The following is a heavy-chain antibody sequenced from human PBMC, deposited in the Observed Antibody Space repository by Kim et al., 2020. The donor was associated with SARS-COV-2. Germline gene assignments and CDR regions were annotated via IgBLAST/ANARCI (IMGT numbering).Heavy chain of an antibody. CDR3: AVDYDILTGYHTTFDY. D-gene: IGHD3-9*01. V-gene: IGHV3-30*03. J-gene: IGHJ4*02. Sequence: SVKGRFTISRDNSKNTLYLQMNSLRAEDTAVYYCAVDYDILTGYHTTFDYWGQGTLVTVSS.